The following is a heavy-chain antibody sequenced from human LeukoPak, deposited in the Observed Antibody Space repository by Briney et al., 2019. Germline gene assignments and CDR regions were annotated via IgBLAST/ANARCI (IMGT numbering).Heavy chain of an antibody. J-gene: IGHJ4*02. D-gene: IGHD5-18*01. CDR2: KYYSGST. CDR3: ARGRSYGFDFDS. Sequence: SETLSLTCSVSGVSIDSYHWSWIRQPPGKGLEWIGYKYYSGSTRYNSSLRSRLTISLDSSKNQFSLRLTSVTAADTAVYYCARGRSYGFDFDSWGPGTLVIVSS. CDR1: GVSIDSYH. V-gene: IGHV4-59*01.